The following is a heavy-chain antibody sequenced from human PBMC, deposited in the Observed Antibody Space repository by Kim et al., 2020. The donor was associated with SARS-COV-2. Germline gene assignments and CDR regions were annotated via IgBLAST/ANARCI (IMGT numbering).Heavy chain of an antibody. V-gene: IGHV3-7*01. CDR3: ARGNYDILTGYYQYFFD. CDR2: INQDGGER. J-gene: IGHJ4*01. Sequence: GGSLRLSCATSGFIFSSYYFSWVRQAPGKGLEWVANINQDGGERYYVGSVKGRFTISRDNAENSLYLQMHSLRAEDTAVYYCARGNYDILTGYYQYFFD. CDR1: GFIFSSYY. D-gene: IGHD3-9*01.